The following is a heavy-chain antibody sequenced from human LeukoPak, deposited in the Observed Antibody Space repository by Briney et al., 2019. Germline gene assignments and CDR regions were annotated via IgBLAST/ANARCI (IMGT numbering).Heavy chain of an antibody. D-gene: IGHD4-17*01. CDR3: ARPSSNYGDYGFDY. CDR2: IYSSGRT. CDR1: GFTVSSNY. J-gene: IGHJ4*02. Sequence: GGSLRLSCAASGFTVSSNYMSWVRQAPGKGLEWVSVIYSSGRTYYADSVKGRFTISRDNSKNTLYLQMNSLRAEDAAVYYCARPSSNYGDYGFDYWGQGTLVTVSS. V-gene: IGHV3-66*04.